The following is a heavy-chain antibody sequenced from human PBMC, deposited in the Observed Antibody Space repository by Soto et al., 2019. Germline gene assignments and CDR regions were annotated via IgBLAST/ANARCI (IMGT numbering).Heavy chain of an antibody. CDR1: GGTFSRYA. CDR3: XXXXTLYDSSGYXXLX. CDR2: IIPMFGTA. J-gene: IGHJ4*02. Sequence: QVQLVQSGAEVKKPGSSVKVSCKASGGTFSRYAINWVRQAPGQGLEWMGGIIPMFGTANYAQKFQGRVTITADESTNTGYMELRSLIXXXTXXXXXXXXXTLYDSSGYXXLXWGQXT. D-gene: IGHD3-22*01. V-gene: IGHV1-69*01.